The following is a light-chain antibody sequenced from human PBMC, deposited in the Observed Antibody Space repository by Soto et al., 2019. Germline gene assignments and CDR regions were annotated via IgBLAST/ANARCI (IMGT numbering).Light chain of an antibody. Sequence: EIVMTQSPVTLCVSPGDRATLSCRASQSVNSNLAWYQQKPGQTPKLLIYVASTRATGIPARFSGSGSGTEFTLTISSLQSEDFAVYYCQQYNVWPLTFGGGTKVEFK. V-gene: IGKV3-15*01. CDR1: QSVNSN. CDR3: QQYNVWPLT. CDR2: VAS. J-gene: IGKJ4*01.